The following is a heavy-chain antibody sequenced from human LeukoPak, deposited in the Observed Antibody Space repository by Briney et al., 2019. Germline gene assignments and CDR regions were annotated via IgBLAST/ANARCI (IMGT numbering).Heavy chain of an antibody. V-gene: IGHV1-69*04. CDR1: GGTFSSYA. D-gene: IGHD3-22*01. CDR3: ARARDNYDRSGFSALDY. Sequence: GASVKVSCKASGGTFSSYAISWVRQAPGQGLERMGRIIPILGIANYAQKFQGRVTITADKSTSTAYMELSSLRAEDTAVYYCARARDNYDRSGFSALDYWGQGTLVTVSS. J-gene: IGHJ4*02. CDR2: IIPILGIA.